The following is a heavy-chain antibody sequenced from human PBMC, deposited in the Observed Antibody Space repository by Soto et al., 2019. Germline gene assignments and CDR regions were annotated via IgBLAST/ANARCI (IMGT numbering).Heavy chain of an antibody. CDR3: ARDICTGLCGGISFLPFDS. D-gene: IGHD6-6*01. V-gene: IGHV1-18*04. J-gene: IGHJ4*02. Sequence: QVQLVQSGAEVKKPGASVKVSCKASGYTFTSYGISWVRQAPGQGLEWMGWISAYNGHTNYAQKLQGRVTMTTDTSTSTAYMELRSLRSDDTAVYYCARDICTGLCGGISFLPFDSWGQGTLVTVSS. CDR2: ISAYNGHT. CDR1: GYTFTSYG.